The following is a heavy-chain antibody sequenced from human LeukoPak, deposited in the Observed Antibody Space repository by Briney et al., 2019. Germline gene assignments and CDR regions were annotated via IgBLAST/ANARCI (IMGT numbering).Heavy chain of an antibody. CDR3: ARIRGIAARFCDY. Sequence: SETLSHTCTVSGGSISSSSYYWGWIRQPPGKGLEWIGSIYYSGSTYYNPSLKSRVTISVDTSKNQFSLKLSSVTAADTAVYYCARIRGIAARFCDYWGQGTLVTVSS. CDR1: GGSISSSSYY. J-gene: IGHJ4*02. V-gene: IGHV4-39*07. CDR2: IYYSGST. D-gene: IGHD6-6*01.